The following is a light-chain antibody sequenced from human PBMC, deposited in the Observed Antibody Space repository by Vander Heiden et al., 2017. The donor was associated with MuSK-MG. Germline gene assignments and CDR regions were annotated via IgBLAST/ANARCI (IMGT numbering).Light chain of an antibody. V-gene: IGKV1-5*01. J-gene: IGKJ2*01. Sequence: GDRVTITCRASQSISSWLAWYQQKPEVTPKLLIYDASSLESGVPSRFSSSGSRAEFTLTISRLQPDDFATYYYQQYNRYAYTFGQGTKLEIK. CDR1: QSISSW. CDR3: QQYNRYAYT. CDR2: DAS.